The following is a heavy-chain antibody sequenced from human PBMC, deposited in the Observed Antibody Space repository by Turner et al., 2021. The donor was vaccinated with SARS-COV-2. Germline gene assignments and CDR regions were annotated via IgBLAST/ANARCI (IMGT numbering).Heavy chain of an antibody. CDR2: LSYSEMT. CDR3: ATKTHCGSDCYSKYFDL. D-gene: IGHD2-21*02. V-gene: IGHV4-39*01. CDR1: GCLSANSFYF. J-gene: IGHJ2*01. Sequence: QLQLEESGPGLVKASETLFLTFGVRGCLSANSFYFWGWVRQAPGRGLEWIAGLSYSEMTYHNPSLRSRVSISKDTSKNQFSLRLTSLTAADTAIYYCATKTHCGSDCYSKYFDLWGRGTPVTVAS.